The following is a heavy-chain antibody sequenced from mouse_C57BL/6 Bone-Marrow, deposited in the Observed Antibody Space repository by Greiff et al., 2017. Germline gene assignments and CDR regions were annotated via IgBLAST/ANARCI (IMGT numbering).Heavy chain of an antibody. D-gene: IGHD1-1*01. CDR1: GFNIKDDY. CDR2: IDPENGDT. Sequence: VQLQQSGAELVRPGASVKLSCTASGFNIKDDYMHWVKQRPEQGLEWIGWIDPENGDTEYASKFQGKATITADTSSNTAYLQLSSLTSEDTAVYYCTTFTTVETQSPYFDYWGQGTTLTVSS. V-gene: IGHV14-4*01. CDR3: TTFTTVETQSPYFDY. J-gene: IGHJ2*01.